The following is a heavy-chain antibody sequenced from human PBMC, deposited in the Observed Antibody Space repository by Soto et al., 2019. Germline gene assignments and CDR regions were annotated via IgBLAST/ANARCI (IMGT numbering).Heavy chain of an antibody. CDR2: ISNSGDTI. J-gene: IGHJ3*02. CDR3: AYPLWAFDI. D-gene: IGHD1-26*01. V-gene: IGHV3-11*01. Sequence: VGSLRLSCASSVFTFSGFYMSCIRHSPGKWLEWVSYISNSGDTIYYADSVKGRFTISRDNAKNSVYLQMNSVRAEDTAVYYCAYPLWAFDILGQGTMVNVSS. CDR1: VFTFSGFY.